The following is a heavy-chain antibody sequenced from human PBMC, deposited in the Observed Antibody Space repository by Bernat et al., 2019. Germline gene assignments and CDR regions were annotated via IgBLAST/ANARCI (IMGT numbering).Heavy chain of an antibody. J-gene: IGHJ4*02. CDR1: GFTFSSYW. Sequence: EVQLVESGGGLVQPGGSLRLSCAASGFTFSSYWMSWVRHAPGKGLEWVANIKQDGSEKYYVDSVKGRFTISRDNAKNSLYLQMNSLRAEDTAVYYCARDESYGDYSFPFDYWGQGTLVTVSS. D-gene: IGHD4-17*01. V-gene: IGHV3-7*04. CDR2: IKQDGSEK. CDR3: ARDESYGDYSFPFDY.